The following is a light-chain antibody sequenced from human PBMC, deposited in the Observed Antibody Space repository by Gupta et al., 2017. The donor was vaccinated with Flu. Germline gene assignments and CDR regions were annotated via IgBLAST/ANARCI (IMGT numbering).Light chain of an antibody. Sequence: QPALPQSPSASAPLGASVNLTCTLNSGHNNYAVEWHQQQPEKGPRFLMKLNSGGSHVKGDGVTDRFSGSSSGPERYLTISSLQADEEADYYCQTWGTGIYVVFGGGTRFTVL. V-gene: IGLV4-69*01. CDR1: SGHNNYA. CDR2: LNSGGSH. J-gene: IGLJ2*01. CDR3: QTWGTGIYVV.